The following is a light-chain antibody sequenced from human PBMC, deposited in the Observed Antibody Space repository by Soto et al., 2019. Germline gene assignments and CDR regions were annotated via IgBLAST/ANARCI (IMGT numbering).Light chain of an antibody. V-gene: IGLV1-40*01. J-gene: IGLJ1*01. Sequence: QSVLTQPPSVSGAPGQRVTISCTGSISDIGAGYAVHWYRQLPGTAPKLLIYGNSNRLSGVPDRFSGSKSGTSASLAITGLQAEDAADYYCQSYDSSLSGYVFGTGTKVTVL. CDR3: QSYDSSLSGYV. CDR2: GNS. CDR1: ISDIGAGYA.